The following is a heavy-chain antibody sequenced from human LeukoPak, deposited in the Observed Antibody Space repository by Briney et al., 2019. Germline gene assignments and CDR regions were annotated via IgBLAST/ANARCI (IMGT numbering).Heavy chain of an antibody. V-gene: IGHV4-30-4*08. CDR1: GGSISSGDYY. D-gene: IGHD3-22*01. CDR3: ARRPGGYYDSSGYYFHFDY. CDR2: IYYSGST. J-gene: IGHJ4*02. Sequence: SETLSLTCTVSGGSISSGDYYWSWIRQPPGKDLEWIGYIYYSGSTYYNPSLKSRVTISVDTSKNQFSLKLSSVTAADTAVYYCARRPGGYYDSSGYYFHFDYWGQGTLVTVSS.